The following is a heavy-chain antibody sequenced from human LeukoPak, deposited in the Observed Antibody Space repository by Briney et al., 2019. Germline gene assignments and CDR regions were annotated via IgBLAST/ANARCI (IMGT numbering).Heavy chain of an antibody. D-gene: IGHD6-13*01. CDR1: GGSISSSSYY. V-gene: IGHV4-39*07. J-gene: IGHJ4*02. CDR3: AKIAAAGQKAFDY. CDR2: IYYSGST. Sequence: PSETLSLTCTVSGGSISSSSYYWGWIRQPPGKGLEWIGSIYYSGSTYYNPSLKSRVTISVDTSKNQFSLKLSSVTATDTAVYYCAKIAAAGQKAFDYWGQGTLVTVSS.